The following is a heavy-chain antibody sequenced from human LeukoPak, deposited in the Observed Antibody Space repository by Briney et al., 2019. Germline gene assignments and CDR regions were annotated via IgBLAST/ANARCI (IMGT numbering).Heavy chain of an antibody. CDR3: AKPAWDINNGWFSIDS. J-gene: IGHJ4*02. V-gene: IGHV3-30*18. Sequence: GGSLRLSCAASGFTFRSYGMHWVRQAPGKGLEWVAVISYDGSNKFYADSVKGRFAISRDNSRNTLFLQMNSLRTEDTAVYYCAKPAWDINNGWFSIDSWGQGALVTVSS. D-gene: IGHD6-19*01. CDR2: ISYDGSNK. CDR1: GFTFRSYG.